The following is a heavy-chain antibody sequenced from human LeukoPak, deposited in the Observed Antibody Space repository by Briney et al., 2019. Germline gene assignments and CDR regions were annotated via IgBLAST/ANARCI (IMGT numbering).Heavy chain of an antibody. CDR1: GGSISSSSYY. J-gene: IGHJ6*03. Sequence: SETLSLTCTVSGGSISSSSYYWGWIRQPPGKGLEWIGNIYYSGSTYYNPSLKSRVTISVDTSNQFSLKLSSVTAADTAVYYCARDRDYDILTGLLLNYYMDVWGKGTTVTVSS. V-gene: IGHV4-39*07. CDR3: ARDRDYDILTGLLLNYYMDV. D-gene: IGHD3-9*01. CDR2: IYYSGST.